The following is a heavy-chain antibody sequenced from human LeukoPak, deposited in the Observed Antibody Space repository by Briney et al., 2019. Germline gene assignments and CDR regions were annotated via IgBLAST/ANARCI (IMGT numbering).Heavy chain of an antibody. CDR3: ATALKWELRYFDY. V-gene: IGHV1-24*01. CDR2: FDPEDGGT. J-gene: IGHJ4*02. Sequence: ASVKVSCKVSGYTLTELSMHRVRQAPGKGLEWMGGFDPEDGGTIYAQKFQGRVTMTEDTSTDTAYMELSSLRSEDTAVYYCATALKWELRYFDYWGQGTLVTVSS. CDR1: GYTLTELS. D-gene: IGHD1-26*01.